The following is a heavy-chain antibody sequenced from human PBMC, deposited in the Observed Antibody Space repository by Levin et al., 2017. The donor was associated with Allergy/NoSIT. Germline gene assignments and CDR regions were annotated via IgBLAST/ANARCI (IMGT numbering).Heavy chain of an antibody. V-gene: IGHV1-2*06. CDR3: AKDFWRGFDS. Sequence: GASVKVSCMTSGYTFTGYYLHWVRQAPGQGLEWMGRINPDSGSTYYAQKLQGRISITRDTSINTAYLVLSSLTSDDTAVYFCAKDFWRGFDSWGQGTPVTVSS. J-gene: IGHJ4*02. CDR2: INPDSGST. CDR1: GYTFTGYY. D-gene: IGHD3-3*01.